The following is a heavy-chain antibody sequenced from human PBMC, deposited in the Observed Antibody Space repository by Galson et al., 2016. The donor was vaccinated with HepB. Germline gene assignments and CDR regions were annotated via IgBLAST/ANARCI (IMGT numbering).Heavy chain of an antibody. D-gene: IGHD3-9*01. CDR1: GFTFTNYW. Sequence: SLSLSCAASGFTFTNYWMTWVRQAPGKGLEWVAVIWYDGTSKYYVDSVKGRFTISRDNSKSTLYLQMNSLRVEDTAMYYCARDSPIWDWGQGTLVTVSS. CDR2: IWYDGTSK. V-gene: IGHV3-33*08. CDR3: ARDSPIWD. J-gene: IGHJ4*02.